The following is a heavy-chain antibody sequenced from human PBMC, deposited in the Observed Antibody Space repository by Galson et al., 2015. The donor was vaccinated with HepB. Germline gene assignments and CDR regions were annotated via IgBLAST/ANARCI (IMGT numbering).Heavy chain of an antibody. J-gene: IGHJ4*02. Sequence: SVKVSCKASGGTFSSYAISWVRQAPGQGLEWMGGIIPIFGIANYAQKFQGRVTITADESTSTAYMELSSLRSEDTAVYYCARPNWNDKGPFDYWGQGTLVTVSS. CDR1: GGTFSSYA. CDR3: ARPNWNDKGPFDY. CDR2: IIPIFGIA. V-gene: IGHV1-69*13. D-gene: IGHD1-1*01.